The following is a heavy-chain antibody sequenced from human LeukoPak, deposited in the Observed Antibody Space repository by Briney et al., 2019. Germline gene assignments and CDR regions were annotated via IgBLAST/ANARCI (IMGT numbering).Heavy chain of an antibody. CDR1: GFTFSSYS. J-gene: IGHJ4*02. CDR2: ISSSSSYI. V-gene: IGHV3-21*01. D-gene: IGHD2-2*01. CDR3: ARGFYCSSTSCWDY. Sequence: GGSLRLSCAASGFTFSSYSMNWVRQAPGKGLEGVSSISSSSSYIYYADSVKGRFTISREHAKNSLYLQMNSLRAEDTAVYYCARGFYCSSTSCWDYWGQGTLVTVSS.